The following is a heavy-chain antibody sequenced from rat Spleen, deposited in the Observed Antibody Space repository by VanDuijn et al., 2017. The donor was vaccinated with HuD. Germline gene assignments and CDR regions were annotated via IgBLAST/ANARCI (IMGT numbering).Heavy chain of an antibody. CDR2: MRYNGDT. D-gene: IGHD1-11*01. CDR3: TRDGTTGLLAYVLDA. J-gene: IGHJ4*01. V-gene: IGHV2-63*01. Sequence: QVQLKESGPGLVQPSQTLSLTCTVSGFSLTSYSVHWVRQPPGKGLEWMGRMRYNGDTSYNSALKSRLSISRDTSKNQVFLKMNRLQTDDTGTYYCTRDGTTGLLAYVLDAWGQGASVTVSS. CDR1: GFSLTSYS.